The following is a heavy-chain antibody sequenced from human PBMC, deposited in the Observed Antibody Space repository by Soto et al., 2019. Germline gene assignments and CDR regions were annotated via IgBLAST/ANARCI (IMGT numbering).Heavy chain of an antibody. D-gene: IGHD3-9*01. J-gene: IGHJ6*02. CDR1: GYTFTSYY. CDR2: INPSGGST. CDR3: ARVLVSYDILTGPNYYYYGMDV. V-gene: IGHV1-46*03. Sequence: ASVKVSCKASGYTFTSYYMHWVRQAPGQGLEWMGIINPSGGSTSYAQKFQGRVTMTRDTSTSTVYMELSSLRSEDTAVYYCARVLVSYDILTGPNYYYYGMDVWGQGTTVTVSS.